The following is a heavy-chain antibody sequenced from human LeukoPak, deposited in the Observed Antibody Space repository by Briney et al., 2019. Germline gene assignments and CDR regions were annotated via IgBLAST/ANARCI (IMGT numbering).Heavy chain of an antibody. D-gene: IGHD3-3*01. J-gene: IGHJ6*02. CDR3: ARDRRGLYDFWSGYHGMDV. V-gene: IGHV3-30-3*01. CDR1: GFTFSSYA. Sequence: GGSLRLSCAASGFTFSSYAMHWVRQAPGKGLEWVAVISYDGINKYYADSVKGRFTISRDNSKNTLYLQMNSLRAEDTAVYYCARDRRGLYDFWSGYHGMDVWGQGTTVTVSS. CDR2: ISYDGINK.